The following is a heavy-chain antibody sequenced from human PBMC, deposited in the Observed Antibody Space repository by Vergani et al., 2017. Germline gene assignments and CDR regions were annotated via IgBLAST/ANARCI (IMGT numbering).Heavy chain of an antibody. CDR2: SYTSGST. CDR3: ARTRYSSGWYREDYFDY. V-gene: IGHV4-61*02. Sequence: QVQLQESGPGLVKPSQTLSLTCTVSGGSISSGSYYWSWIRQPAGKGLEWIGRSYTSGSTNYNPSLKSRVTISVDTSKNQFSLKLSSVTAADTAVYYCARTRYSSGWYREDYFDYWGQGTLVTVSS. D-gene: IGHD6-19*01. J-gene: IGHJ4*02. CDR1: GGSISSGSYY.